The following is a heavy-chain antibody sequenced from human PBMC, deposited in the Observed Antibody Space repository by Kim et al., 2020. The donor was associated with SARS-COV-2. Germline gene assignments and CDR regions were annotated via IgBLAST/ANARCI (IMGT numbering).Heavy chain of an antibody. D-gene: IGHD5-12*01. V-gene: IGHV4-34*01. CDR1: GGSFSGYY. Sequence: SETLSLTCAVYGGSFSGYYWSWIRQPPGKGLEWIGEINHSGSTNYNPSLKSRVTISVDTSKNQFSLKLSSVTAADTAVYYCATELALVRWLQLRTRGAFDIWGQGTMVTVSS. J-gene: IGHJ3*02. CDR3: ATELALVRWLQLRTRGAFDI. CDR2: INHSGST.